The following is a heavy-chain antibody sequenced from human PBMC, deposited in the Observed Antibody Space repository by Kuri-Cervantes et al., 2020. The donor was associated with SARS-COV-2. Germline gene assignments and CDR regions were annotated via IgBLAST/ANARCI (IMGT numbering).Heavy chain of an antibody. D-gene: IGHD2-15*01. J-gene: IGHJ4*02. CDR3: ATGPRRYCSGGSCFPGVY. CDR2: VIHIFGSP. CDR1: GYTFTSYC. V-gene: IGHV1-69*13. Sequence: SVKVSCKASGYTFTSYCIIWVRQAPGQGLEWMGGVIHIFGSPSYPQKFQGRVVITADESTNTAYMELRRLTSDDTAIYYCATGPRRYCSGGSCFPGVYWGQGTLVTVSS.